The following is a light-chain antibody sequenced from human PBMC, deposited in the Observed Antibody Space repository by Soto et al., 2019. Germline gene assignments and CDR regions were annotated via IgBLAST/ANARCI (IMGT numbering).Light chain of an antibody. J-gene: IGKJ4*01. V-gene: IGKV1-6*01. Sequence: AIQMTQSPSSLSASVGDRVTITCRARQGISNDLGLYQKKPWKAPKLLTYAASILESGVPSRFSGSGSGTDFTLTISGLQPEDFAPYYCLKAYTYPLSFGGGNKVAIK. CDR2: AAS. CDR1: QGISND. CDR3: LKAYTYPLS.